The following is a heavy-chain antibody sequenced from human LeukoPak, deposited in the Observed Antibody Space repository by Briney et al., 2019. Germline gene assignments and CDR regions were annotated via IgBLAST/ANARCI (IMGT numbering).Heavy chain of an antibody. V-gene: IGHV1-2*02. CDR3: ARRMAAAAITVDY. CDR1: GYIFTGYY. CDR2: INPNSGGT. J-gene: IGHJ4*02. Sequence: ASVKVSCKASGYIFTGYYMHWVRQAPGQGLEWMGWINPNSGGTNYAQKFQGRVTMTRDTSISTAYMELSRLRSDDTAVYYCARRMAAAAITVDYWGQGTLVTVSS. D-gene: IGHD6-13*01.